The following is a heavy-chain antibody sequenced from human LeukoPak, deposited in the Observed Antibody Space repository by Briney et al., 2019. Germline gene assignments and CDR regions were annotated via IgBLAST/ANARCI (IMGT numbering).Heavy chain of an antibody. CDR3: ARGEEYYYDSSGYTGRYYFDY. Sequence: QTLSLTCDIFGDSVSSGSGGWNWIRQSPSRGLEWLGRTYYRSKWYNDYAVSVKSRITINPDTSKNQFSLQLNSVTPEDTAVYYCARGEEYYYDSSGYTGRYYFDYWGQGTLVTVSS. CDR2: TYYRSKWYN. D-gene: IGHD3-22*01. J-gene: IGHJ4*02. CDR1: GDSVSSGSGG. V-gene: IGHV6-1*01.